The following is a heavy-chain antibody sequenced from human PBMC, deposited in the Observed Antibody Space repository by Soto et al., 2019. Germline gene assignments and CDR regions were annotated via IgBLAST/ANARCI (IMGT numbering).Heavy chain of an antibody. J-gene: IGHJ4*02. D-gene: IGHD3-10*01. CDR3: ARAQYYYGSGSYYNSLHFDY. Sequence: GGSLRLSCAASGFTVSSNYMSWVRQAPGKGLEWVSVIYSGGSTYYADYVKGRFTISRDNSKNTLYLQMNSLRAEDTAVYYCARAQYYYGSGSYYNSLHFDYWGQGTLVTVSS. CDR2: IYSGGST. V-gene: IGHV3-53*01. CDR1: GFTVSSNY.